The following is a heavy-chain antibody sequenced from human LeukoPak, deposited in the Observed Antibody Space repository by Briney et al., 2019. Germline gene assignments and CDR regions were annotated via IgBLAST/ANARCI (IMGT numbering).Heavy chain of an antibody. V-gene: IGHV4-61*02. CDR1: GDPISSGSYY. CDR2: IYTSGST. Sequence: SETLALTCTVSGDPISSGSYYWSWIRQPAGKGLEWIGRIYTSGSTNYNPSLKSRVTISVDTSKHQVSLRLSSVTAGDTAVYYCAREKIADSSKDYWGQGTLVTVPS. J-gene: IGHJ4*02. CDR3: AREKIADSSKDY. D-gene: IGHD3-22*01.